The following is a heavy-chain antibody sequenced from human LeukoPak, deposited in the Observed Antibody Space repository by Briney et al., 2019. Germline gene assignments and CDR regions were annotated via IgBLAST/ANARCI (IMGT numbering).Heavy chain of an antibody. CDR2: INPSGGST. CDR1: GHTFTSYY. J-gene: IGHJ6*03. V-gene: IGHV1-46*01. Sequence: ASVKVSCKASGHTFTSYYMHWVRQAPGQGLEWMGIINPSGGSTSYAQKFQGRVTMTRDTSTSTVYMELSSLRSEDTAVYYCARERVATALLYYMDVWGKGTTVTVSS. D-gene: IGHD2-21*02. CDR3: ARERVATALLYYMDV.